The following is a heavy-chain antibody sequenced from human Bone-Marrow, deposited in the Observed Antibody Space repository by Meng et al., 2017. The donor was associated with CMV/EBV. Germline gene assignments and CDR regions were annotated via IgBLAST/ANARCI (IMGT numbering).Heavy chain of an antibody. CDR3: ARDTPSWDDFWSGYGYFGMDV. Sequence: GESLKISCAASGFTFSDYWMSWVRQAPGKGLEWVANIKGDGSQMHYVDSVRGRFTISRDNAKNSLYLQMNSLRAEDTAVYYCARDTPSWDDFWSGYGYFGMDVWGQGTTVTGSS. D-gene: IGHD3-3*01. CDR2: IKGDGSQM. CDR1: GFTFSDYW. V-gene: IGHV3-7*01. J-gene: IGHJ6*01.